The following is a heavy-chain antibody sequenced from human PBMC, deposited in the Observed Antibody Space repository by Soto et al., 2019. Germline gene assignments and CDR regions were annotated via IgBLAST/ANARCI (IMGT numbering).Heavy chain of an antibody. CDR1: GGTFSSYT. D-gene: IGHD2-15*01. J-gene: IGHJ4*02. CDR2: IIPILGIA. Sequence: QVQLVQSGAEVKKPGSSVKVSCKASGGTFSSYTISWVRQAPGQGLEWMGRIIPILGIANYAQKFQGRVTITADKSTSTAYMELSSLRSEDTAVYYCATQAYCSGGSCYPDYWGRGTLVTVSS. V-gene: IGHV1-69*02. CDR3: ATQAYCSGGSCYPDY.